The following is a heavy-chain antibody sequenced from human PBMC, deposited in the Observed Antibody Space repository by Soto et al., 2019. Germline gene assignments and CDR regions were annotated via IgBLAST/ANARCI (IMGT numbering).Heavy chain of an antibody. V-gene: IGHV3-21*01. Sequence: EVQLVESGGGLVKPGGSLRLSCAASGFTFSSYSMKWVRQAPGKGLEWVSSISSSSSYIYYADSVKGRFTISRDNAKNSLYLQMNSLRAEDTAVYYCARDKSIANWFDPWGQGTLVTVSS. CDR3: ARDKSIANWFDP. D-gene: IGHD6-6*01. J-gene: IGHJ5*02. CDR2: ISSSSSYI. CDR1: GFTFSSYS.